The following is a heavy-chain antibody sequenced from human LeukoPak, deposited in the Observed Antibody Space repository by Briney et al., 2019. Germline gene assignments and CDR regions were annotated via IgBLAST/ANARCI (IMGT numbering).Heavy chain of an antibody. Sequence: PGGSLRLSCAASGFTFRSYVMSWVRLAPGKGLEWVSGLNTDGAWTYYADSVKGRFTISRDNSENTLYLQMNSLRVEDTAVYYCAKVGGYSYGRNAFDIWGQGTMVTVSS. J-gene: IGHJ3*02. CDR3: AKVGGYSYGRNAFDI. CDR2: LNTDGAWT. D-gene: IGHD5-18*01. V-gene: IGHV3-23*01. CDR1: GFTFRSYV.